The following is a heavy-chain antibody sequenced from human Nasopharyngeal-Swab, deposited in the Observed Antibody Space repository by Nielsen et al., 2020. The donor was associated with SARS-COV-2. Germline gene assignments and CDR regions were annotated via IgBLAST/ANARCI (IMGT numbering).Heavy chain of an antibody. CDR1: GFTSSNYA. CDR3: VKDLAYDEVS. CDR2: INNRGDDT. V-gene: IGHV3-23*01. J-gene: IGHJ5*02. Sequence: GESLKISCAASGFTSSNYAMSWVRQAPGKGLEWVSTINNRGDDTHYVDSVRGRFTVSRDNSKNTLYLQMNSLRGEDTAIYYCVKDLAYDEVSWGQGTLVTVSS. D-gene: IGHD5-12*01.